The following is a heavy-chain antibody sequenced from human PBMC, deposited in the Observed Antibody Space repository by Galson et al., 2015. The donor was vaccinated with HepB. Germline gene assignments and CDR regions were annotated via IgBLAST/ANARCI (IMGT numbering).Heavy chain of an antibody. Sequence: SLRLSCAASGFTFSSYGMHWVRQAPGKGLEWVAVIWYDGSNKYYADSVKGRFTISRDNSKNTLYLQMNSLRAEDTAVYYCAKDAGGLTYYFDYWGQGTLVTVSS. CDR3: AKDAGGLTYYFDY. D-gene: IGHD3-16*01. CDR1: GFTFSSYG. J-gene: IGHJ4*02. V-gene: IGHV3-33*06. CDR2: IWYDGSNK.